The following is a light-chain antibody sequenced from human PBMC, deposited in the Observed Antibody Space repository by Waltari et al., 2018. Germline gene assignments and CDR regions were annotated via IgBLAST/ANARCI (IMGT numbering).Light chain of an antibody. V-gene: IGLV2-14*03. CDR1: TSDIGGTYKY. Sequence: QSALTQPASVSGSPGQSITISCTGTTSDIGGTYKYVSWYQQHPGKAPKLLISDVSNRPSWVSNRFSGSRSGNTASLTISGLQAEDAADDPCSSYTISGTWVFGGGTKLTVL. J-gene: IGLJ3*02. CDR2: DVS. CDR3: SSYTISGTWV.